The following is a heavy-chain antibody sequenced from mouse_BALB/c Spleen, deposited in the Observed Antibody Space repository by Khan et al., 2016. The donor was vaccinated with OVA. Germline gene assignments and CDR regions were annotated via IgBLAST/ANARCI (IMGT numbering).Heavy chain of an antibody. D-gene: IGHD2-1*01. CDR3: TRPSTAEYDYTMDY. CDR2: ISYGGGNI. J-gene: IGHJ4*01. CDR1: GFTFSSYT. Sequence: EVELVESGGDLVQPGGSLKLSCAASGFTFSSYTMSWVRQTPEKRLEWVAFISYGGGNICYLDTVKGRFTISRDNAKNTLYLQMSSLKSEYTAIYYCTRPSTAEYDYTMDYGGQGTSVTVAS. V-gene: IGHV5-12-2*01.